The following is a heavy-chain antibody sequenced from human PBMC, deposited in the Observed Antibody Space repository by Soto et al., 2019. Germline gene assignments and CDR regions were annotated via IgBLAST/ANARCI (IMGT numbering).Heavy chain of an antibody. CDR1: GFTFSSYG. J-gene: IGHJ2*01. Sequence: QVQLVESGGGVVQPGRSLRLSCAASGFTFSSYGMHWVRQAPGKGLEWVAVIWYDGSNKYYADSVKGRFTISRDNSKNTLYLQMNGLSAEDTAVYYCARARSGQNWYFDLWGRGTLVAVSS. D-gene: IGHD6-19*01. CDR3: ARARSGQNWYFDL. V-gene: IGHV3-33*01. CDR2: IWYDGSNK.